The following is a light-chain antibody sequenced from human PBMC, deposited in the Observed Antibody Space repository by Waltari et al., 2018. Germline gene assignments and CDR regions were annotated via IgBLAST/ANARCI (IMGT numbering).Light chain of an antibody. V-gene: IGKV3-11*01. CDR3: QQRSNWPPT. CDR2: DTS. J-gene: IGKJ1*01. CDR1: QSVSNM. Sequence: EIVLTQSPGTLSLSPGERATLSCRDSQSVSNMLAWYQQKPGQAPRLLIYDTSTRATGIPARFSGSGSGTDFTLTISSLEPEDFAVYYCQQRSNWPPTFGQGTKVEI.